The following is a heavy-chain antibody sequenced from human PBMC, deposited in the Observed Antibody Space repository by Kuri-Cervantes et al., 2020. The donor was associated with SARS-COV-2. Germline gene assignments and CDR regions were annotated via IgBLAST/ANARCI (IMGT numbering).Heavy chain of an antibody. V-gene: IGHV1-69*02. CDR3: ARSGLLRDWFDP. D-gene: IGHD6-25*01. CDR1: GGTFSSYT. CDR2: IIPILGIA. Sequence: SVKVSCKASGGTFSSYTISWVRQAPGQGPEWMGRIIPILGIANYAQRFQGRVTITADKSTSTAYMELSSLRSEDTAVYYCARSGLLRDWFDPWGQGALVTVSS. J-gene: IGHJ5*02.